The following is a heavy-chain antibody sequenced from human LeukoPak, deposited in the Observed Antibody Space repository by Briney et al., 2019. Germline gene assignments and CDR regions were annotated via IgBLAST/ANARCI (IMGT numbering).Heavy chain of an antibody. CDR2: IIPIFGTA. V-gene: IGHV1-69*13. Sequence: SVKVCCKASGGTFSSYAISWVRQAPGQGLEWMGGIIPIFGTANYAQKFQGRVTITADESTSTAYMELSSLRSEDTAVYYCARSSSDIVVVPAANYYYYYYGMDVWGQGTTVTVSS. D-gene: IGHD2-2*01. CDR1: GGTFSSYA. CDR3: ARSSSDIVVVPAANYYYYYYGMDV. J-gene: IGHJ6*02.